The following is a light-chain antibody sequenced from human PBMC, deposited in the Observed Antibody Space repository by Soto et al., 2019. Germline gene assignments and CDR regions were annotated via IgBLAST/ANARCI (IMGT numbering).Light chain of an antibody. CDR1: ESVSSGY. V-gene: IGKV3-20*01. CDR2: GAS. Sequence: EIVLTQSPGTLSLSPGERATLSCRASESVSSGYLAWYQQKPGQAPRLLIYGASSRATGIPDRFSGSVSGTDFTLTISRLEPEDFAVYYCQQYGSSPSITFGQGTRLEIK. J-gene: IGKJ5*01. CDR3: QQYGSSPSIT.